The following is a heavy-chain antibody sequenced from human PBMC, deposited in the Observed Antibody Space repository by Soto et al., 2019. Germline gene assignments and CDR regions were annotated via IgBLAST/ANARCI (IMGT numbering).Heavy chain of an antibody. J-gene: IGHJ5*02. CDR2: IYWYDDK. CDR3: AQSLHHSGLGRERGNWFDP. D-gene: IGHD3-16*01. CDR1: GFSLSTTGVG. V-gene: IGHV2-5*01. Sequence: QITLKESGPTLVRPTQTLTLTCTFSGFSLSTTGVGVGWIRQPPGKALEWRARIYWYDDKRYSPALKSRLTITKDTSKNEVILTMPNMDPVDTARYYCAQSLHHSGLGRERGNWFDPWGQGTLVTVSS.